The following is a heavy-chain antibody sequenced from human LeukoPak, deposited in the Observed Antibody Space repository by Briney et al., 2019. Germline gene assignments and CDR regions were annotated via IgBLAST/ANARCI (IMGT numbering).Heavy chain of an antibody. J-gene: IGHJ4*02. CDR1: GFSVSTNY. Sequence: GGSLRLSCAASGFSVSTNYMSWVRQAPGKGLEYVSAISSNGGSTYYANSVKGRFTISRDNSKNTLYLQMGSLRAEDMAVYYCARVGGGSYYFDYWGQGTLVTVSS. V-gene: IGHV3-64*01. CDR3: ARVGGGSYYFDY. CDR2: ISSNGGST. D-gene: IGHD1-26*01.